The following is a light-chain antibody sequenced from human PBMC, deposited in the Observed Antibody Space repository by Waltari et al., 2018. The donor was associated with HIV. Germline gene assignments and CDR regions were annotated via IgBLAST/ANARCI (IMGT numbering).Light chain of an antibody. J-gene: IGLJ2*01. V-gene: IGLV2-14*01. CDR1: STDIDLYNF. CDR3: SSYTRSHTLV. Sequence: QSALTQPASVSGSPGQSITISCSGTSTDIDLYNFVSWYRQFPGKAPQLLISDANSPPVRIPLCFSGSQSGRAASLSISGLQTDDEADYYFSSYTRSHTLVFGGGTKLTVL. CDR2: DAN.